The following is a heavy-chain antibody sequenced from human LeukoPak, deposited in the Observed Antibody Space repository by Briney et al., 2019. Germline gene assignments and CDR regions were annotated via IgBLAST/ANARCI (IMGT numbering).Heavy chain of an antibody. CDR3: ARELPPAVVLAPLDY. CDR2: IIPIFGTA. CDR1: GGTFSSYA. V-gene: IGHV1-69*06. Sequence: SVKVSCKASGGTFSSYAISWVRQAPGQGLEWMGGIIPIFGTANYAQKFQGRVTITADKSTSTAYMELSSLRSEDTAVYYCARELPPAVVLAPLDYWGQGTLVTVSS. D-gene: IGHD4-23*01. J-gene: IGHJ4*02.